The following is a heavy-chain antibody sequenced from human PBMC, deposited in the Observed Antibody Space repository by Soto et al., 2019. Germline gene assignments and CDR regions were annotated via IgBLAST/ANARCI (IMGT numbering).Heavy chain of an antibody. J-gene: IGHJ4*02. CDR2: IGTAGDT. D-gene: IGHD4-17*01. Sequence: GGSLRLSCAASGFTFSSYDMHWVRQATGKGLEWVSAIGTAGDTYYPGSVKGRFTISRDNAKNSLYLQMNSLSAGDTAVYYCARATYGDYVWLDYWGQGTLVTVS. CDR1: GFTFSSYD. CDR3: ARATYGDYVWLDY. V-gene: IGHV3-13*01.